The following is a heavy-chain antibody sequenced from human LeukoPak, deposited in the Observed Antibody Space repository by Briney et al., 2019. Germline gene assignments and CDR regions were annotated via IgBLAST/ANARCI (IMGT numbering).Heavy chain of an antibody. CDR3: ARGDSGAPEDAFDI. Sequence: GASVKVSCKASGGTFSSYAISWVRQAPGQGLEWMGRIIPIFGIANYAQKFQGRVTITADESTSTAYMELSSLRSEDTAVYYCARGDSGAPEDAFDIWGQGTMVTVSS. D-gene: IGHD2-15*01. J-gene: IGHJ3*02. CDR1: GGTFSSYA. CDR2: IIPIFGIA. V-gene: IGHV1-69*15.